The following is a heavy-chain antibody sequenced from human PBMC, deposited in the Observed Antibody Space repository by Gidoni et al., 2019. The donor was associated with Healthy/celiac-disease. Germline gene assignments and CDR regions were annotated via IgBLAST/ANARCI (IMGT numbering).Heavy chain of an antibody. CDR1: GCTFSSYS. V-gene: IGHV3-48*02. J-gene: IGHJ5*02. CDR3: ARSSGFPNWFDP. CDR2: ISSSSSTI. D-gene: IGHD6-19*01. Sequence: EVQLVESGGGLVQPGGSMRLSCAASGCTFSSYSMNWVRQAPGKGLEWVSYISSSSSTIYYADSVKGRFTISRDNAKNSLYLQMNSLRDEDTAVYYCARSSGFPNWFDPWGQGTLVTVSS.